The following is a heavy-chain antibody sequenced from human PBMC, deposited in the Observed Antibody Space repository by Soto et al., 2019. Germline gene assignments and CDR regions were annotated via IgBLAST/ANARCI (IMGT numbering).Heavy chain of an antibody. V-gene: IGHV3-23*01. J-gene: IGHJ4*02. CDR1: GFTFSTYA. CDR3: AKDILFSYGCVDQ. D-gene: IGHD5-18*01. CDR2: VSGSGGGT. Sequence: EVQLLDSGGGLVQPGGSLRLSCAASGFTFSTYAMSWVRQAPGKGLEWVSTVSGSGGGTYYADSVRGRFTISRDNSKKTLYLQMNSLRDGDTAVYYCAKDILFSYGCVDQWGQGTLVTVSS.